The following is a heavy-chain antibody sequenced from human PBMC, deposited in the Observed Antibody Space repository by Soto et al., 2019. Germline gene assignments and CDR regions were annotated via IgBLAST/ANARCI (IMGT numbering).Heavy chain of an antibody. CDR3: ATTLSDQLLPTGDY. D-gene: IGHD2-2*01. Sequence: GGSLRLSCAASGFTFSSYAMSWVRQAPGKGLEWVSAISGSGGSTYYADSVKGRFTISRDNSKNTLYLQMNSLRAEDTAVYYCATTLSDQLLPTGDYWGQGTLVTVSS. J-gene: IGHJ4*02. V-gene: IGHV3-23*01. CDR2: ISGSGGST. CDR1: GFTFSSYA.